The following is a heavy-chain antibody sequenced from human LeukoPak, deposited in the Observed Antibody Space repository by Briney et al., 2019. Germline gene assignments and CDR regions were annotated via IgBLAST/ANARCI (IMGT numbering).Heavy chain of an antibody. V-gene: IGHV4-4*07. CDR2: SYTSGST. Sequence: SETLSLTCTVSGGSISSYYWSWIRQPAGKGLEWIGRSYTSGSTNYNPSLKSRVTMSVDTSKNQFSLKLSSVTAADTAVYYCARDPPYGDYWYFDLWGRGTLVTVSS. D-gene: IGHD4-17*01. CDR1: GGSISSYY. CDR3: ARDPPYGDYWYFDL. J-gene: IGHJ2*01.